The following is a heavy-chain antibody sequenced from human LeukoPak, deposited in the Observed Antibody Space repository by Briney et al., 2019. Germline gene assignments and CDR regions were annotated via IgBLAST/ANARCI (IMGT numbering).Heavy chain of an antibody. CDR3: AKEAFGGDFDY. CDR2: ISSSGSTI. J-gene: IGHJ4*02. V-gene: IGHV3-11*01. D-gene: IGHD2/OR15-2a*01. Sequence: GGSLRLSCAASGFTFSDYYMSWIRQAPGKGLEWVSYISSSGSTIYYADSVKGRFTISRDNAKNSLYLQMNSLRAEDTALYYCAKEAFGGDFDYWGQGTLVTVSS. CDR1: GFTFSDYY.